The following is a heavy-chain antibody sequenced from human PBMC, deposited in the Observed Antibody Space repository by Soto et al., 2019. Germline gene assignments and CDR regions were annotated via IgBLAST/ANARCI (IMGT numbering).Heavy chain of an antibody. CDR3: ALESKWELLGYFYGMDV. Sequence: ASVKVSCKASGGTFNTYAITWVRQAPGQGFEWMGGVIPLFNTPDYAQKFQGRLTITADESTSTVYLELSGLSSEDTAVHFCALESKWELLGYFYGMDVWGQGTTVTVSS. J-gene: IGHJ6*02. D-gene: IGHD1-26*01. CDR1: GGTFNTYA. CDR2: VIPLFNTP. V-gene: IGHV1-69*13.